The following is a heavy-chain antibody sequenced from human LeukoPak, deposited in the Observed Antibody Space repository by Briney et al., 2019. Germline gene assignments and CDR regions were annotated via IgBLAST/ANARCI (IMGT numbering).Heavy chain of an antibody. J-gene: IGHJ4*02. CDR2: INHSGST. D-gene: IGHD2-2*01. V-gene: IGHV4-34*01. CDR1: GGSFSGYY. CDR3: ARDYARGDADY. Sequence: SETLSLTCAVYGGSFSGYYWSWIRQPPGKGLEWIGEINHSGSTNYNPSLKSRVTISVDTSKNQFSLKLSSVTAADTAVYYCARDYARGDADYWGQGTLVTVSS.